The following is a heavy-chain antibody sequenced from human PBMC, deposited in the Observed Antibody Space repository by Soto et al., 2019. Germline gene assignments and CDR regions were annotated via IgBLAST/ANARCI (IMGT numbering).Heavy chain of an antibody. CDR2: IYPGDSDT. J-gene: IGHJ6*02. V-gene: IGHV5-51*01. Sequence: EVQLVQSGAEVKKPGESLRISCKGSGYSFTHFWIGWVRQMPGKGLDWMGIIYPGDSDTRYNPSFQGQVTISTDNSIGTAYLQWNSLKASDTATYYCAKHISRDFDFWSGLYYYYAMDVWGQGTTVTVSS. CDR1: GYSFTHFW. D-gene: IGHD3-3*01. CDR3: AKHISRDFDFWSGLYYYYAMDV.